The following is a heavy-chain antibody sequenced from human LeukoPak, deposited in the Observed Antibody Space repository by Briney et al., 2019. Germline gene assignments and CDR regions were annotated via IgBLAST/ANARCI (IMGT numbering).Heavy chain of an antibody. J-gene: IGHJ5*02. CDR3: ARDRRDLPYYYDSSGPNWFDP. V-gene: IGHV4-59*12. CDR2: IYYNGNT. D-gene: IGHD3-22*01. Sequence: SETLSLTCTVSGGSITSYYWSWIRQPPGKGLELIGNIYYNGNTNYNPSLESRVTISVDTSKNQFSLKLSSVTAADTAVYYCARDRRDLPYYYDSSGPNWFDPWGQGTLVTVSS. CDR1: GGSITSYY.